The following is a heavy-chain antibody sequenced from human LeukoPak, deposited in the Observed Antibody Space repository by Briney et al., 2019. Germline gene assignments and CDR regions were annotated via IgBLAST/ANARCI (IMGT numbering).Heavy chain of an antibody. D-gene: IGHD3/OR15-3a*01. V-gene: IGHV3-48*03. J-gene: IGHJ5*02. Sequence: GGSLRLSCAASGFTFSNHERNWVRQAPGKGLEWISYISDSGSTIYYSDSVKGRFTISRDNAKNSLYLQMNSLRAEDTAVYYCARDWTGWSFDPWGQGTLVTVSS. CDR1: GFTFSNHE. CDR2: ISDSGSTI. CDR3: ARDWTGWSFDP.